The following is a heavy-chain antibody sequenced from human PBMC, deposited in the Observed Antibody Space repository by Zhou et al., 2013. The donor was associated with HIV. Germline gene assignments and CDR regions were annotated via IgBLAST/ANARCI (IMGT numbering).Heavy chain of an antibody. Sequence: EVQLVESGGGLVQPGGSLRLSCAASGFTFSSYWMSWVRQAPGKGLEWVANIKPDGSEKYYVDSVKGRFTISRDNAKKSLYLQMNSLRAEDTAVYFCARDLDYGDYGFDYWGQGTLVTVSS. CDR2: IKPDGSEK. CDR3: ARDLDYGDYGFDY. D-gene: IGHD4-17*01. CDR1: GFTFSSYW. V-gene: IGHV3-7*01. J-gene: IGHJ4*02.